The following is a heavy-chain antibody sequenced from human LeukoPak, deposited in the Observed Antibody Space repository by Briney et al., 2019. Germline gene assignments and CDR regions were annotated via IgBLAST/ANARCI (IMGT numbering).Heavy chain of an antibody. D-gene: IGHD3-22*01. V-gene: IGHV3-20*04. J-gene: IGHJ3*02. CDR3: ASGYYYRDAFDI. Sequence: GGSLRLSCAASGFTFDDYGMSWVRQAPGKGLEWVSGINWNGGSTGYADSVKGRFTISRDNAKNSLYLQMNSLRAVDTALYYCASGYYYRDAFDIWGQGTMVTVSS. CDR1: GFTFDDYG. CDR2: INWNGGST.